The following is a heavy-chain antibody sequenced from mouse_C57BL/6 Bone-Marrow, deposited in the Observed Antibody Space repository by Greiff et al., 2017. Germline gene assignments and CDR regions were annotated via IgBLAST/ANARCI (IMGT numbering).Heavy chain of an antibody. CDR1: GYTFTDYY. D-gene: IGHD2-3*01. V-gene: IGHV1-19*01. CDR2: INPYNGGT. CDR3: APYDIGDAMDY. J-gene: IGHJ4*01. Sequence: EVQLQQPGPVLVKPGASVKLSCKASGYTFTDYYMNWVKQSHGKSLEWIGVINPYNGGTSYNQKFKGKATLTVDKSSSTAYMELNSLTSEDSAVYYCAPYDIGDAMDYWGQGTSVTVSS.